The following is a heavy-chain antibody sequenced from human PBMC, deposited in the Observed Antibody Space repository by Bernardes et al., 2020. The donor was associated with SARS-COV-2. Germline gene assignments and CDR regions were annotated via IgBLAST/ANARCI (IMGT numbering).Heavy chain of an antibody. J-gene: IGHJ3*01. CDR3: AGMMRTFATMVGIEY. Sequence: ASVKVSCKASGYTFTGFYMHWVRQAPGQGLEWMGWINSNSGCTNYAQKLQGWVTMTRDTSITTAYMELSRLTSDDTAVYYCAGMMRTFATMVGIEYRGQGTKVTV. CDR1: GYTFTGFY. V-gene: IGHV1-2*04. CDR2: INSNSGCT. D-gene: IGHD3-10*01.